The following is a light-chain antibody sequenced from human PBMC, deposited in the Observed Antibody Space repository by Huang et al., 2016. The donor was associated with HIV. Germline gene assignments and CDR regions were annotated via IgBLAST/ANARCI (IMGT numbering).Light chain of an antibody. CDR2: DTS. CDR1: QSVGNY. J-gene: IGKJ5*01. Sequence: EIVLTQSPATLSLSPGERATLSCRTSQSVGNYLVWYQQRPGQAPRLLIYDTSDRAAGIPARFSGSGSGTDFTLTMSSLEPEDFAVYFCQQRSKWPITFGQGTRLEIK. V-gene: IGKV3-11*01. CDR3: QQRSKWPIT.